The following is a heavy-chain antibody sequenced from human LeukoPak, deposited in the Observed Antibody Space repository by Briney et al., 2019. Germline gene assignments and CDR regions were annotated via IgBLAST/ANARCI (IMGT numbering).Heavy chain of an antibody. Sequence: GGSLRLSCAASGFTFSSYAMSWVRQAPGKGLEWVSSISGAGGTTLYADSVKGRFTISRDNSKNAVYLQMNTLRAEDTALYYCARGGSSSAFYWGQGTLVTASS. J-gene: IGHJ4*02. CDR3: ARGGSSSAFY. CDR1: GFTFSSYA. CDR2: ISGAGGTT. D-gene: IGHD2-2*01. V-gene: IGHV3-23*01.